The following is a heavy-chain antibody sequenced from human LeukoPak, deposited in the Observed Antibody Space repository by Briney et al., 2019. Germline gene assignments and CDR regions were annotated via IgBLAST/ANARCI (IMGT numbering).Heavy chain of an antibody. CDR1: SGSFSGWY. CDR2: INQDGSEG. Sequence: PSETLSLTCAVYSGSFSGWYWTWIRQPPGKGMEWVANINQDGSEGYYADSVKGRFTISRDNAKNSLYLQMNKLRAEDTAVYYCSRSLDYWGQGALVTVSS. CDR3: SRSLDY. J-gene: IGHJ4*02. V-gene: IGHV3-7*01.